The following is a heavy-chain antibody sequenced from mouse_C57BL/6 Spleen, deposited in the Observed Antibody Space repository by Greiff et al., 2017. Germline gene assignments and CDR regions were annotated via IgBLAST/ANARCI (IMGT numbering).Heavy chain of an antibody. CDR3: ARRHDDCDPYYAMDY. J-gene: IGHJ4*01. V-gene: IGHV5-17*01. Sequence: EVKLVESGGGLVKPGGSLKLSCAASGFTFSDYGMHWVRQAPEKGLEWVAYISSGSSTIYYADTVKGRFTISRDNAKNTLFLQMTRLRSEDTAMYYCARRHDDCDPYYAMDYWGQGTSVTVSS. D-gene: IGHD2-4*01. CDR2: ISSGSSTI. CDR1: GFTFSDYG.